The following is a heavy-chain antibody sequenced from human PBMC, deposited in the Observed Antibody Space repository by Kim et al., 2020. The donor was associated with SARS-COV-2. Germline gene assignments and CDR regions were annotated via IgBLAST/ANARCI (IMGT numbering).Heavy chain of an antibody. J-gene: IGHJ4*02. D-gene: IGHD3-22*01. CDR3: AREYYYDSSGYLDY. V-gene: IGHV1-46*01. Sequence: AQKCQGRVTMTRDTSTSTVYMELSSLRSEDTAVYYCAREYYYDSSGYLDYWGQGTLVTVSS.